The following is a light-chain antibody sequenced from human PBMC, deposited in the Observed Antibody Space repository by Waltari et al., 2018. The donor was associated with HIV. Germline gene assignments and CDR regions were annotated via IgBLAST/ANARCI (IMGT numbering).Light chain of an antibody. J-gene: IGLJ3*02. CDR3: GAWDSSLSAWV. Sequence: QSVLTQPPSMSMALGQKVTISCSGINSNIGNNYVSWYLQFPGTAPKLLIYDKNKRPSAIPARFSGSKTGTSAILGITGLQTVDEADYYCGAWDSSLSAWVFGGGTTLTVL. V-gene: IGLV1-51*01. CDR1: NSNIGNNY. CDR2: DKN.